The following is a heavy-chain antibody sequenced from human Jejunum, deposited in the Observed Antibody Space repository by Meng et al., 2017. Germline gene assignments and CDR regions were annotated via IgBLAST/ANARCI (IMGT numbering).Heavy chain of an antibody. CDR3: ARGGYSVYDTFNI. J-gene: IGHJ3*02. V-gene: IGHV3-74*01. D-gene: IGHD3-22*01. CDR1: GFTSSNYW. Sequence: GESLKISCAASGFTSSNYWMHWVRQAPGKGLVWVPRIKSDETSTNYADSVKGRFTISGDNARNTLYLQMDSLGAEDTAVYYCARGGYSVYDTFNIWGQGKVVTVSS. CDR2: IKSDETST.